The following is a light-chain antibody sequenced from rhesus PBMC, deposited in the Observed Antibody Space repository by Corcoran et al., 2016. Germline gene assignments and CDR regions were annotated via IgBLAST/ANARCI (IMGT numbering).Light chain of an antibody. J-gene: IGKJ1*01. CDR2: RSS. Sequence: IVMTQSPATLSLSPGETATISCRTSQSVSNFLAWYQQRPGQAPRLLISRSSSRAPGIPDRFIGSGSGTDFTLPISSLVPEDFAVYYCQRTYNLWTFGLGTKVEIK. CDR1: QSVSNF. CDR3: QRTYNLWT. V-gene: IGKV3-31*02.